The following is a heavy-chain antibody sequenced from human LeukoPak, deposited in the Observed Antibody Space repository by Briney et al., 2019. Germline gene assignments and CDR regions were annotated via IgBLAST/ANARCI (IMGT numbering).Heavy chain of an antibody. Sequence: SQTLSLTCTVSGGSISSGDYYWRWLRQPPGKGLEWIGYIYYGGSTYYNPSLKSRVTISVDTSKNQSSLKLSSVTAADTAVYYCARVYCSSTSCYPRNNWFDPWGQGTLVTVSS. V-gene: IGHV4-30-4*08. CDR2: IYYGGST. CDR1: GGSISSGDYY. CDR3: ARVYCSSTSCYPRNNWFDP. J-gene: IGHJ5*02. D-gene: IGHD2-2*01.